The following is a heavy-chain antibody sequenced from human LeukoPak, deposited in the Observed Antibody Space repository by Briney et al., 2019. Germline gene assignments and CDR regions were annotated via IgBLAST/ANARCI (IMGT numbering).Heavy chain of an antibody. CDR1: GYTFSNYD. J-gene: IGHJ3*01. V-gene: IGHV1-18*01. CDR2: ISAYNGDT. CDR3: ARAGYCGDAGCRGGSAFDV. D-gene: IGHD2-21*01. Sequence: GASVRVSCKTSGYTFSNYDIYWVRQAPGQGLECMGWISAYNGDTRYAQILQGRFTVTTYTSTSTAYMELRSLTYDDTAVYYCARAGYCGDAGCRGGSAFDVWGQGTMVTVSS.